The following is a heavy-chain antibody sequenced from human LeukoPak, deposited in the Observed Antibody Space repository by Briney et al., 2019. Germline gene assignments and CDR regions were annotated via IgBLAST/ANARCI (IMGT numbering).Heavy chain of an antibody. Sequence: ASVKVSCKASGGTFSSYAISWVRQAPGQGLEWMGGIIPIFGTANYAQKFQGRVTITADESTSTAYMELSSLRSEDTAVYYCARAVVPAAIPYYFDYWGQGTLVTVSS. J-gene: IGHJ4*02. CDR2: IIPIFGTA. CDR3: ARAVVPAAIPYYFDY. V-gene: IGHV1-69*13. CDR1: GGTFSSYA. D-gene: IGHD2-2*01.